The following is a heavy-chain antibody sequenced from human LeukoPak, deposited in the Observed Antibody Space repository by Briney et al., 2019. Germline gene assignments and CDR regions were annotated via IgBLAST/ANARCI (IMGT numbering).Heavy chain of an antibody. CDR1: GFTFSSYS. J-gene: IGHJ4*02. Sequence: GGSLRLSCAASGFTFSSYSMNWVRQAPGKGLEWVANIKQDGSEKYYVDSVKGRFTISRDNAKNSLYLQMNSLRAEDTAVYYCAREGLRYWNQQIPTDYWGQGTLVTVSS. CDR2: IKQDGSEK. D-gene: IGHD1-1*01. V-gene: IGHV3-7*01. CDR3: AREGLRYWNQQIPTDY.